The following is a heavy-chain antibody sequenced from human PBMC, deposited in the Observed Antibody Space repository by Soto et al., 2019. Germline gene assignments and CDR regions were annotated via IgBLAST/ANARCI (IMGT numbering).Heavy chain of an antibody. Sequence: GGSLRLSCAASGFTFSSYWMSWVRQAPGKGLEWVANIKQDGSEKYYVDSVKGRFTISRDNAKNSLYLQMNSLRAEDTAVYYCARDIGCGRDSCYSFTFDIWGQGTMVT. D-gene: IGHD2-15*01. CDR3: ARDIGCGRDSCYSFTFDI. CDR1: GFTFSSYW. V-gene: IGHV3-7*01. J-gene: IGHJ3*02. CDR2: IKQDGSEK.